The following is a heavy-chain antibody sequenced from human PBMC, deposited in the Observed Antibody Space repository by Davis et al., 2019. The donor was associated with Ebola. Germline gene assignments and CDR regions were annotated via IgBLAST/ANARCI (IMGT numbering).Heavy chain of an antibody. Sequence: ASVKVSCKASGYTFTGYYMHWVRQAPGQGLEWMGWINPNSGGTNYAQKFQGRVTMTRDTSISTAYMELSRLRSDDTAVYYCARVVGYCSGGSCRSFDYWGQGTLVTVSS. D-gene: IGHD2-15*01. CDR1: GYTFTGYY. J-gene: IGHJ4*02. CDR2: INPNSGGT. V-gene: IGHV1-2*02. CDR3: ARVVGYCSGGSCRSFDY.